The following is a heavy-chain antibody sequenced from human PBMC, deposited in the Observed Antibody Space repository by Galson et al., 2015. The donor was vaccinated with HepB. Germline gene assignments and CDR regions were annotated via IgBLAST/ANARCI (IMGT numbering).Heavy chain of an antibody. CDR1: GLTVSSND. D-gene: IGHD5-18*01. J-gene: IGHJ6*02. Sequence: SLRLSCAASGLTVSSNDMSWVRQAPGKGLEWVSFIFSGGTTYYADSVKGRFTISRDNSKNTVYLQMNSLRAEDTAIYYCAKDMGAQLWFWNVWGQGTTVTVSS. CDR2: IFSGGTT. CDR3: AKDMGAQLWFWNV. V-gene: IGHV3-66*01.